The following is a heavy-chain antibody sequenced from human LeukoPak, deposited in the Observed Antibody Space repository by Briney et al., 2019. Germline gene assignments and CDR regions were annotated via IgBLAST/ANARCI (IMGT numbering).Heavy chain of an antibody. CDR1: GDSISGFH. Sequence: SETLSLTCTVSGDSISGFHWSWIRQPPGKGLEYIGDVFYSGGTNYNSSLKSRLTISVDTSRNQFSLKLTSVTAADTAVYYCARLYAGAYTRLDPWGQGTLVAVSS. V-gene: IGHV4-59*08. J-gene: IGHJ5*02. CDR2: VFYSGGT. CDR3: ARLYAGAYTRLDP. D-gene: IGHD3-16*01.